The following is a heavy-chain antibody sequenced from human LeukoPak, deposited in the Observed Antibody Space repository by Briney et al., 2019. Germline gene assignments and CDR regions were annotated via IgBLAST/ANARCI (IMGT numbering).Heavy chain of an antibody. CDR1: GFTFSNYW. CDR3: ARVAVIYYYYMEV. CDR2: IRQDGSEQ. J-gene: IGHJ6*03. Sequence: GGSLRLSCAASGFTFSNYWMRWVRQAPGKGLEWVANIRQDGSEQYYMDSVKGRFTISRDNAKYSLFLQMNSLRAEGTAVYYCARVAVIYYYYMEVWGKGTTVTVSS. D-gene: IGHD2/OR15-2a*01. V-gene: IGHV3-7*01.